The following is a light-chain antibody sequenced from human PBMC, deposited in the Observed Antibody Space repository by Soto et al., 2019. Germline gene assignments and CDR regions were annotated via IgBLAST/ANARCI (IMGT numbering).Light chain of an antibody. J-gene: IGKJ5*01. Sequence: DIQMTQYPSTLSASVGDRVTITCRASQSISSWLAWYQQKPGKAPKLLIYKASSLESGVPSRFSGSGSGTEFTLTISSLQPDDFATYYCQQYNSYPIPFGQGTRLEIK. CDR3: QQYNSYPIP. CDR1: QSISSW. CDR2: KAS. V-gene: IGKV1-5*03.